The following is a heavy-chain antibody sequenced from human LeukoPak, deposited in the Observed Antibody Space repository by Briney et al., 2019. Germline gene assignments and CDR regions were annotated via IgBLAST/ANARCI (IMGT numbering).Heavy chain of an antibody. CDR3: ASVPHLDNWFDP. CDR2: ISGSGGST. J-gene: IGHJ5*02. Sequence: GGSLRLSCAASGFTLSRHGMHWVRQAPGKGLEWVSAISGSGGSTYYADSVKGRFTISRDNSKNTLYLQMNSLRAEDTAVYYCASVPHLDNWFDPWGQGTLVTVSS. V-gene: IGHV3-23*01. CDR1: GFTLSRHG.